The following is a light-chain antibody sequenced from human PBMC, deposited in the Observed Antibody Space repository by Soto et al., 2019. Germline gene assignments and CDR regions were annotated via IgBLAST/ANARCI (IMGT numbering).Light chain of an antibody. V-gene: IGKV1-39*01. CDR1: QSISTY. CDR2: DSS. CDR3: QQSYSNPTWT. Sequence: DIQLTQSPSSLSASVGDRITMSFRASQSISTYLNWYQQKPGEAPTLLVYDSSTLQSGVPSRFSGSGFGAEFTLTVSSLQPEDFATYYCQQSYSNPTWTFGQGTKVDIK. J-gene: IGKJ1*01.